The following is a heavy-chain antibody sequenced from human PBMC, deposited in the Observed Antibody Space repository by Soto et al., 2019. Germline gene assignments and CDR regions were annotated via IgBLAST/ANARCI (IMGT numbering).Heavy chain of an antibody. CDR1: GFTFSSYA. J-gene: IGHJ4*02. CDR2: ISGSGGST. D-gene: IGHD2-2*01. CDR3: AKVPSIVVVPAAHFDY. Sequence: EVQLLESGGGLVQPGGSLRLSCAASGFTFSSYAMSWVRQAPGKGLEWVSAISGSGGSTYYADSVKGRFTISRDNSKNTLYLQMNSLRAEDTAVYYCAKVPSIVVVPAAHFDYWGQGTLVTVSS. V-gene: IGHV3-23*01.